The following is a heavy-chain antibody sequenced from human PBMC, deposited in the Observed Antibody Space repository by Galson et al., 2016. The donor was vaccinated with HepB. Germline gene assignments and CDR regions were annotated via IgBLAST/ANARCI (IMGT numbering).Heavy chain of an antibody. J-gene: IGHJ4*02. CDR1: GFTFSTYW. CDR3: ASSVRGSGSPPGGY. V-gene: IGHV3-74*01. D-gene: IGHD3-10*01. Sequence: SLRLSCAGSGFTFSTYWMHWVRQAPGKGLVWVSRINSDGSSTGFADSVKGRFTISRDNAKNTLYLQMNSLRAEDTAVYYCASSVRGSGSPPGGYWGQGILVTVSS. CDR2: INSDGSST.